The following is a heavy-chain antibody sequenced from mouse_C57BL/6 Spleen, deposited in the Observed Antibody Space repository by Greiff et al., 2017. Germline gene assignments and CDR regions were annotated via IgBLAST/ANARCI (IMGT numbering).Heavy chain of an antibody. D-gene: IGHD2-2*01. V-gene: IGHV5-17*01. CDR3: AMVTTNYAMDY. CDR2: ISSGSSTI. J-gene: IGHJ4*01. CDR1: GFTFSDYG. Sequence: VQLKESGGGLVKPGGSLKLSCAASGFTFSDYGMHWVRQAPEKGLEWVAYISSGSSTIYYADTVKGRFTISRDNAKNTLFLQMTSLRSEDTAMYYCAMVTTNYAMDYWGQGTSVTVSS.